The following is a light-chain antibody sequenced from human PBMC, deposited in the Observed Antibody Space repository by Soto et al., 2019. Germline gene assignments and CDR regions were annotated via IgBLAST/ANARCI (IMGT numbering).Light chain of an antibody. J-gene: IGLJ2*01. CDR1: SSDVGGYNL. CDR3: CAYAGNNIVV. Sequence: QSALTQPASVSGSPGQSITISCTGTSSDVGGYNLVSWYQQYPGKAPKLLSSEDNRRPSGVSNRFSGSKSGNTASLTISGLQADDEADYYCCAYAGNNIVVFGGGTKLTVL. V-gene: IGLV2-23*01. CDR2: EDN.